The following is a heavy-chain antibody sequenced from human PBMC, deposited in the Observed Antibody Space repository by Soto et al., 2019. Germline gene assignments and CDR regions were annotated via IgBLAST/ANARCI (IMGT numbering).Heavy chain of an antibody. CDR2: ISSSGSTI. D-gene: IGHD2-2*01. CDR1: GFTFSDYY. J-gene: IGHJ4*02. V-gene: IGHV3-11*01. Sequence: QVQLVESGGGLVKPGGSLRLSCAASGFTFSDYYMSWIRQAPGKGLEWVSYISSSGSTIYYADSVKGRFTISRDNAKNSLYLQMNSLRAEDTAVYYCRGIVVVPAAMPAGATVTTDYWGQGTLVTVSS. CDR3: RGIVVVPAAMPAGATVTTDY.